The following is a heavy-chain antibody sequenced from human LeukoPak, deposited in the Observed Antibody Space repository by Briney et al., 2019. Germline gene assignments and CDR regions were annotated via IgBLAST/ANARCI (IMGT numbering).Heavy chain of an antibody. Sequence: GGSLRLSCAASGFTFSNYAMSWVRQAPGKGLEWVSAISGSDGRTFYTDSVKGRFTIPRDNSKNRLYVKMTSLRGDDTAVYYCARDQRLFDHWXXXILVTVSS. J-gene: IGHJ4*01. V-gene: IGHV3-23*01. CDR1: GFTFSNYA. CDR2: ISGSDGRT. CDR3: ARDQRLFDH. D-gene: IGHD1-1*01.